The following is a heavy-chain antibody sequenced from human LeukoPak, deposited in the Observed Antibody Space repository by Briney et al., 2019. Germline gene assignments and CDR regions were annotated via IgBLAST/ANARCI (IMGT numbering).Heavy chain of an antibody. J-gene: IGHJ4*02. D-gene: IGHD3-22*01. CDR3: ARGSTYYESSGQVPFDY. CDR2: INHSGST. V-gene: IGHV4-34*01. CDR1: GGSFSGYY. Sequence: PSETLSLTCAIYGGSFSGYYWSWIRQPPGKGLEWIGEINHSGSTNYNPSLKSRVTISVDTSKNQFSLKLSSVTAADTAVYYCARGSTYYESSGQVPFDYWGQGTLVTVSS.